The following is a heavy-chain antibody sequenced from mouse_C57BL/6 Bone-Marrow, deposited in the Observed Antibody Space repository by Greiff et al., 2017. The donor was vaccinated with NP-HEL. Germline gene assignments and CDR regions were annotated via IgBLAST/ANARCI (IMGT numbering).Heavy chain of an antibody. CDR1: GFTFSDFY. CDR2: SRNKANDYTT. J-gene: IGHJ4*01. D-gene: IGHD4-1*01. Sequence: EVKLMESGGGLVQSGRSLRLSCATSGFTFSDFYMEWVRQAPGKGLEWIAASRNKANDYTTEYSASVKGRFIVSRDTSQSILYLQMNALRAEDTAIYYCARDACPQTGYYAMDYWGQGTSVTVSS. V-gene: IGHV7-1*01. CDR3: ARDACPQTGYYAMDY.